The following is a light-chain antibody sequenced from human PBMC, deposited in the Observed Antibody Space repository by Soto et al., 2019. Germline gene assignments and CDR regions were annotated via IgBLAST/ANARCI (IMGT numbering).Light chain of an antibody. J-gene: IGKJ4*01. CDR3: KHCQHYCDSPPHT. CDR2: GDS. CDR1: QSISSN. V-gene: IGKV3-15*01. Sequence: EIVLQQSPAILSVSPGVRAPLSCRASQSISSNFAWCQQGPGQAAILLIYGDSTRATRIPARFSGSGSGTDFTLTISRLEPEDFAVYYCKHCQHYCDSPPHTFGRGTKVDIK.